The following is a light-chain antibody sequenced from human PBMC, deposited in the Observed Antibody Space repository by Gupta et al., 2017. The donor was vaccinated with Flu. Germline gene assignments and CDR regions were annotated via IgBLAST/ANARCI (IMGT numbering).Light chain of an antibody. CDR1: QGIRSY. J-gene: IGKJ3*01. CDR2: AAS. CDR3: EQSDTYPLT. V-gene: IGKV1-9*01. Sequence: PSFMSASVGDRVTITCRASQGIRSYLAWYQQKPGKAPYLLIYAASTLQTGVPSRFSGSGSGTEFTLTIVSLQPEDFATYYCEQSDTYPLTFGPGTKVDVK.